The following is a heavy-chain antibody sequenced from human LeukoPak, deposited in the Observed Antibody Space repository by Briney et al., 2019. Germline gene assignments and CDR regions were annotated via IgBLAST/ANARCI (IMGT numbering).Heavy chain of an antibody. Sequence: SETLSLTCAVYGGSFSGYYWSWIRQPPGKGLEWIGEINHSGSTNYNPSLKSRVTISVDTSKNQFSLKLSSVTAADTAVYYCARGSPDITFGGVIKPYYYYYYMDVWGKGTTVTVSS. V-gene: IGHV4-34*01. J-gene: IGHJ6*03. CDR2: INHSGST. CDR3: ARGSPDITFGGVIKPYYYYYYMDV. D-gene: IGHD3-16*02. CDR1: GGSFSGYY.